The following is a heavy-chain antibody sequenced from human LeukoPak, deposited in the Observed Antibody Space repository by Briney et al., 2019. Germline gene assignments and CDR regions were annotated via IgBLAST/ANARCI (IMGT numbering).Heavy chain of an antibody. J-gene: IGHJ6*03. D-gene: IGHD2-15*01. CDR3: ARSVEGYCSGGSCYSYSYYMDV. V-gene: IGHV3-21*04. Sequence: GGSLRLSCAASGFTFSSYAMNWVRQAPGKGLEWVSSISSSSTYIYYADSVKGRFTISRDNAKNSLYLQMNSLRAEDTAVYYCARSVEGYCSGGSCYSYSYYMDVWGKGTTVTVSS. CDR1: GFTFSSYA. CDR2: ISSSSTYI.